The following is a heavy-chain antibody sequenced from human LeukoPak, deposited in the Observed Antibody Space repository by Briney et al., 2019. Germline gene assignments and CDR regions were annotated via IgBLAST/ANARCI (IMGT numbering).Heavy chain of an antibody. Sequence: GGSLRLSCAASGFTFSSYEMNWVRQAPGKGLEWVSYISSSGSTIYYADSVKGRFTTSRDNAKNSLYLQMNSLRAEDTAVYYCAREGQWLAADDYWGQGTLVTVSS. J-gene: IGHJ4*02. CDR1: GFTFSSYE. CDR3: AREGQWLAADDY. CDR2: ISSSGSTI. V-gene: IGHV3-48*03. D-gene: IGHD6-19*01.